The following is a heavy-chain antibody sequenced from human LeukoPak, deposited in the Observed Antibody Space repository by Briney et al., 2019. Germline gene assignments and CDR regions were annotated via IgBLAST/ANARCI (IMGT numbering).Heavy chain of an antibody. V-gene: IGHV3-23*01. Sequence: GGSLRLSCGASGFPFSSYAMTWGRQAPGKGLDNISAFSGSGDSTYYADSVKGRFTISRDNSKNTLYLQMNSLRAEDTAIYYCAKLSPTTLYDSRGWFDPWGQGTLVTVSS. J-gene: IGHJ5*02. CDR2: FSGSGDST. CDR1: GFPFSSYA. D-gene: IGHD3-3*01. CDR3: AKLSPTTLYDSRGWFDP.